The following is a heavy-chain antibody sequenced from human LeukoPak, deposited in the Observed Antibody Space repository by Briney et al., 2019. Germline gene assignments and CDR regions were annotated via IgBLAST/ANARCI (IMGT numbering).Heavy chain of an antibody. CDR3: ARGVIAAGGNDFDY. Sequence: SETLSLTCTVSGGSISSSSYYWGWIRQPPGKGLEWIGTIYYSGSTYYNPSLKSRVTISVDTSKNQFSLKLSSVTAADTAVYYCARGVIAAGGNDFDYWGQGTLVTVSS. V-gene: IGHV4-39*07. J-gene: IGHJ4*02. D-gene: IGHD6-13*01. CDR1: GGSISSSSYY. CDR2: IYYSGST.